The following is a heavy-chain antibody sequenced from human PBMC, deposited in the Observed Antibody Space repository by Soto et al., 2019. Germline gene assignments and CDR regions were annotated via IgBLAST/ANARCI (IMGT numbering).Heavy chain of an antibody. Sequence: QPGGSLRLSCAASGSTFSSYAMHWVRQAPGKGLEWVAVISYDGSNKYYADSVKGRFTIFRDNSKNTLYLQMNSLRAEDTAVYYCARDSGYYYFDYWGQGTLVTVSS. J-gene: IGHJ4*02. D-gene: IGHD3-22*01. CDR1: GSTFSSYA. CDR2: ISYDGSNK. V-gene: IGHV3-30-3*01. CDR3: ARDSGYYYFDY.